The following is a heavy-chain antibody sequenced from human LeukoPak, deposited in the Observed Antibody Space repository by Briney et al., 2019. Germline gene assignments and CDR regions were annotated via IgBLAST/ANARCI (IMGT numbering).Heavy chain of an antibody. D-gene: IGHD3-22*01. V-gene: IGHV4-59*08. J-gene: IGHJ5*02. Sequence: PSETLSLTCTVSGGSISSYYWSWIRQPPGKGLERIGFIYYTGSTNYNPSLKSRVTISVDTSKNQFSLKLSSVTAADTAVYYCARLHDSSGSGFDTWGQGTLVTVSS. CDR2: IYYTGST. CDR1: GGSISSYY. CDR3: ARLHDSSGSGFDT.